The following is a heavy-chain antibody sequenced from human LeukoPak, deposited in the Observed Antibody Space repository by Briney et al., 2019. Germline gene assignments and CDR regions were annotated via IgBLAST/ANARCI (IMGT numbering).Heavy chain of an antibody. V-gene: IGHV3-33*08. Sequence: PGGSLTLSCAASGFSFGSYGMSWFRQAPGKGLEWVAVIWYDGSNKYYADSVKGRFTISRDNSKNTLYLQMNSLRAEDTAVYYCARDPIAAVRFDYWGQGTLVTVSS. CDR1: GFSFGSYG. J-gene: IGHJ4*02. CDR3: ARDPIAAVRFDY. D-gene: IGHD6-13*01. CDR2: IWYDGSNK.